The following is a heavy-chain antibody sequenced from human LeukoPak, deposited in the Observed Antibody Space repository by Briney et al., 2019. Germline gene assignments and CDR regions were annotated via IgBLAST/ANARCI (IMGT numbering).Heavy chain of an antibody. J-gene: IGHJ4*02. Sequence: AGGSLRLSCAASGFTFSSYAMHWVRQAPGKGLEWVSGISWNSGSIGYADSVKGRFTISRDNAKNSLYLQMNSLRAEDTALYYCAKDNDYDRTYFDYWGQGTLVTVSS. CDR1: GFTFSSYA. CDR3: AKDNDYDRTYFDY. V-gene: IGHV3-9*01. D-gene: IGHD3-22*01. CDR2: ISWNSGSI.